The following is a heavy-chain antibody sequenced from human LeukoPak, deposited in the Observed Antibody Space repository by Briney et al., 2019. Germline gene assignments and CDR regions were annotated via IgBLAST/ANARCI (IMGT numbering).Heavy chain of an antibody. CDR2: IYSGGST. CDR1: GFTVSSNY. V-gene: IGHV3-66*01. D-gene: IGHD6-19*01. CDR3: ARGGGRQWLGGSFDY. Sequence: GGSLRLSCAASGFTVSSNYTSWVRQAPGKGLEWVSVIYSGGSTYYADSVKGRFTISRDNSKNTLYLQMNSLRAEDTAVYYCARGGGRQWLGGSFDYWGQGTLVTVSS. J-gene: IGHJ4*02.